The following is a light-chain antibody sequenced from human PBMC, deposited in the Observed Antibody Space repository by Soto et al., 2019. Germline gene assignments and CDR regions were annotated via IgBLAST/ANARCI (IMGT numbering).Light chain of an antibody. CDR3: QQYDSRSLT. Sequence: DIQLTQSPSTLSASVGDRVTITCRASQSVGTWLAWYQQKPGKAPKLLMYDASSLERGVPSTFSGGGSWTEFTLTISSLQPDDFATYYCQQYDSRSLTFGGGTKVEI. J-gene: IGKJ4*01. V-gene: IGKV1-5*01. CDR1: QSVGTW. CDR2: DAS.